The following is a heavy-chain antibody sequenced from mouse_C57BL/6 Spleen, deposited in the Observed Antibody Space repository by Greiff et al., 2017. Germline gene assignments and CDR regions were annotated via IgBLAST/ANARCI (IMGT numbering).Heavy chain of an antibody. J-gene: IGHJ2*01. CDR1: GYTFTSYW. Sequence: QVQLQQPGAELVKPGASVKLSCKASGYTFTSYWMHWVKQRPGQGLEWIGMIHPNSGSTNYNEKFKSKATLTVDKSSSTAYMQLSSLTSEDSAVYYCTRERGSGYPFDYWGQGTTLTVSS. D-gene: IGHD3-2*02. CDR3: TRERGSGYPFDY. V-gene: IGHV1-64*01. CDR2: IHPNSGST.